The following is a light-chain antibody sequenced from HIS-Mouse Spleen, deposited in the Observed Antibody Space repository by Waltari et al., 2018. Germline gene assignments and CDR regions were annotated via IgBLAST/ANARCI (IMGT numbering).Light chain of an antibody. V-gene: IGLV2-14*03. CDR2: DVS. CDR3: SSYTSSSTEV. J-gene: IGLJ2*01. Sequence: QSALTQPASVSGSPGQSITIACTGTSSDVGGYNYVSWYQQHPGKAPKLVICDVSNRPAGVSKRFSGSKSGNTAYLTISGLQAEDEADYYCSSYTSSSTEVFGGGTKLTVL. CDR1: SSDVGGYNY.